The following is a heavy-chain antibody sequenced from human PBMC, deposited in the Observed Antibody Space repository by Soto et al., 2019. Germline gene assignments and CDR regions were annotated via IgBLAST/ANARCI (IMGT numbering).Heavy chain of an antibody. CDR2: FRTSGDGGTT. J-gene: IGHJ4*02. V-gene: IGHV3-23*01. CDR3: AGGVVTAIPPPYSFDY. CDR1: GFTFSSYS. D-gene: IGHD2-21*02. Sequence: EVQLLESGGGLVQPGGSLRLSCAASGFTFSSYSMSWVRQAPGKGLEWVSGFRTSGDGGTTYYADSVKGRFTISRDDSTNTLYLQMNSLKTEDTAVYYCAGGVVTAIPPPYSFDYWGQGTLVTVSS.